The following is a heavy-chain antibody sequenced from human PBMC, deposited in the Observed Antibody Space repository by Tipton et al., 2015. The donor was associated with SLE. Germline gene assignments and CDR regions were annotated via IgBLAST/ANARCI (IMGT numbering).Heavy chain of an antibody. V-gene: IGHV3-23*01. Sequence: PLRLSCAASGFTFSSYAMTWVRQAPGKGLEWVSAISGSGGSTYYADSVKGRFTISRDISKNTLYLQMNSLRAEDTAVYYCARFSSLGGYFDYWGQGTLVTVSS. CDR3: ARFSSLGGYFDY. CDR2: ISGSGGST. D-gene: IGHD3-16*01. J-gene: IGHJ4*02. CDR1: GFTFSSYA.